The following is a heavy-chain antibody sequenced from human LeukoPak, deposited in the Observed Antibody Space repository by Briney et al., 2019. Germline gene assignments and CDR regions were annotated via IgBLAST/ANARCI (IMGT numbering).Heavy chain of an antibody. D-gene: IGHD3-22*01. CDR1: GFIFSNYA. J-gene: IGHJ4*02. Sequence: GGSLRLSCAASGFIFSNYAMTWVRQGPGKGLEWVSGISGSDGGASYADSVRGRFTISRDNSKNTVYLQMNSLRAEDTAVYYCAKERSDINDYYNFDYWGQGTLVTVSS. CDR3: AKERSDINDYYNFDY. V-gene: IGHV3-23*01. CDR2: ISGSDGGA.